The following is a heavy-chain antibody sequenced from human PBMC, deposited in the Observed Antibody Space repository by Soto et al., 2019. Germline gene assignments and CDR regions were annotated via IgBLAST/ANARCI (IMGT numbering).Heavy chain of an antibody. Sequence: QVQLVQSGAEVKKPGASVKVSCKASGYTFTSYGISWVRQAPGQGLEWMGWISAYNGNTNYAQKLQGRVTMTTDTSXXTAYRELRSLRSDDTAVYYCATGSGRGYSYGYGDYWGQGTLVTVSS. CDR2: ISAYNGNT. D-gene: IGHD5-18*01. V-gene: IGHV1-18*01. CDR3: ATGSGRGYSYGYGDY. J-gene: IGHJ4*02. CDR1: GYTFTSYG.